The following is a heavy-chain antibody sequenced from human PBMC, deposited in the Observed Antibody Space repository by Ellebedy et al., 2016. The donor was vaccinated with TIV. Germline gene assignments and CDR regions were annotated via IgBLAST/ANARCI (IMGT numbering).Heavy chain of an antibody. CDR3: ARDATSYRFDP. Sequence: SETLSLTCTVSGGSISSSSYYWGWIRQPPGQGLEWIGSIYHSGSTYHNPSLKSRVTISVDTSKNQFSLKLSSVTAADTAVYYCARDATSYRFDPWGQGTLVTVSS. CDR1: GGSISSSSYY. V-gene: IGHV4-39*07. J-gene: IGHJ5*02. CDR2: IYHSGST.